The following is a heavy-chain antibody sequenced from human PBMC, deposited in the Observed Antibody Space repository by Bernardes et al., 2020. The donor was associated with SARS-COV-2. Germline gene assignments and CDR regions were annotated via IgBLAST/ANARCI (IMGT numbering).Heavy chain of an antibody. Sequence: SETLSLTCIVSGASLSSYYWSWIRQPAGKGLEWIGRIYDSGSTEYNPSLKSRVTMSADTSMNQFSLNLGSVTAADTAVYYCARETFLTGWPSIDYWGQGSLVTVPS. CDR3: ARETFLTGWPSIDY. CDR1: GASLSSYY. J-gene: IGHJ4*02. CDR2: IYDSGST. V-gene: IGHV4-4*07. D-gene: IGHD6-19*01.